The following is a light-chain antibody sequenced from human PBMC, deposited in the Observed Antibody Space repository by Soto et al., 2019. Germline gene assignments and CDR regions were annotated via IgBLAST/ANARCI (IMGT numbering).Light chain of an antibody. Sequence: DIVMTQSPLSLPVTPGEPASISCRSSQSLLHSNGYNYLDWYLQKPGQSPQLLIYLGSNRASGVPDRFSGSGSGTDFTLKISRVEAEDVGVYYCMQALQTPIFGQATKLQIK. CDR2: LGS. CDR3: MQALQTPI. J-gene: IGKJ2*01. V-gene: IGKV2-28*01. CDR1: QSLLHSNGYNY.